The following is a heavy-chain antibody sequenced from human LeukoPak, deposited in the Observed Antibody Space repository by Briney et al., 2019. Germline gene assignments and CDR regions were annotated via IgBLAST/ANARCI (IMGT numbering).Heavy chain of an antibody. CDR3: ARDIPYYDFWSGYPSVYYYYGMDV. CDR1: GYTFTSYG. Sequence: ASVKVSCKASGYTFTSYGISWVRQAPGQGLEWMGWISAYNGNTNHAQKLQGRVTMTTDTSTSTAYMELRSLRSDDTAVYYCARDIPYYDFWSGYPSVYYYYGMDVWGQGTTVTVSS. V-gene: IGHV1-18*01. D-gene: IGHD3-3*01. J-gene: IGHJ6*02. CDR2: ISAYNGNT.